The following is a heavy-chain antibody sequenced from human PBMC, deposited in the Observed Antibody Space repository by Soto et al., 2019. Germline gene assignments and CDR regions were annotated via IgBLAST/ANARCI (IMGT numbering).Heavy chain of an antibody. V-gene: IGHV3-11*01. D-gene: IGHD5-12*01. J-gene: IGHJ3*01. CDR1: GFIFSDYF. Sequence: QVQVVESGGGLVKPGGSLRLSCAASGFIFSDYFMSWLRQAPGKGLEWISYISSGGSFIYYADSVQGRFTISRDDAKNSLCPQTNGLSSKDKAVCYCATGEWLQTRGGFDVWGQWTVVTVSS. CDR2: ISSGGSFI. CDR3: ATGEWLQTRGGFDV.